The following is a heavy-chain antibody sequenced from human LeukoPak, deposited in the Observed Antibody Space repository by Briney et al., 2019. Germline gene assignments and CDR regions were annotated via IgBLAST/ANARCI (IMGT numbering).Heavy chain of an antibody. CDR1: GFTFSSYG. D-gene: IGHD3-10*01. J-gene: IGHJ4*02. V-gene: IGHV3-30*02. CDR2: IRYDGSNK. Sequence: GGSLRLSCAASGFTFSSYGMHWVRQAPGKVLEWVAFIRYDGSNKYYADSVKGRFTISRDNSKNTLYLQMNSLRAEDTAVYYCAKDYYGSGSSPFDYWGQGTLVTVSS. CDR3: AKDYYGSGSSPFDY.